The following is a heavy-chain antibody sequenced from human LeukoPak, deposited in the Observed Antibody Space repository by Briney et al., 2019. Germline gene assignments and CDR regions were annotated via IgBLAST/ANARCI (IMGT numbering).Heavy chain of an antibody. CDR2: IRYDGSNK. V-gene: IGHV3-30*02. CDR3: AKDRGTGITIFGVARDAFDI. J-gene: IGHJ3*02. Sequence: GGSLRLSCAASGFTFSNAWTSWVRQAPGKGLEWVAFIRYDGSNKYYADSVKGRFTISRDNSKNTLYLQMNSLRAEDTAVYYCAKDRGTGITIFGVARDAFDIWGQGTMVTVSS. CDR1: GFTFSNAW. D-gene: IGHD3-3*01.